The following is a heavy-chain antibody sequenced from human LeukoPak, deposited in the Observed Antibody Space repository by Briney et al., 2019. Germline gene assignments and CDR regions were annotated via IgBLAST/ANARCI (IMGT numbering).Heavy chain of an antibody. CDR2: FDPEDGET. CDR1: GYTLTELS. Sequence: ASVKVSSKVSGYTLTELSMHWVRQAPGKGLEWMGGFDPEDGETIYAQKFQGRVTMTEDTSTDTAYMELSSLRSEDTAVYYCATLGEWSGSYFDYWGQGTLVTVSS. J-gene: IGHJ4*02. V-gene: IGHV1-24*01. D-gene: IGHD3-3*01. CDR3: ATLGEWSGSYFDY.